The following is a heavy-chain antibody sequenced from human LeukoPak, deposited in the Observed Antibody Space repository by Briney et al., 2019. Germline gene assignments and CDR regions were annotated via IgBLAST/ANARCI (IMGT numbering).Heavy chain of an antibody. Sequence: PGGSLRLSCAASGFTFSSYSMNWVRQAPGKGLEWVSYISSSSSTIYYADSVKGRFTISRDNAKNSLYLQMNSLRAEDTALYYCARVYSSGWYNWFDPWGQGTLVTVSS. J-gene: IGHJ5*02. CDR3: ARVYSSGWYNWFDP. D-gene: IGHD6-19*01. CDR2: ISSSSSTI. CDR1: GFTFSSYS. V-gene: IGHV3-48*04.